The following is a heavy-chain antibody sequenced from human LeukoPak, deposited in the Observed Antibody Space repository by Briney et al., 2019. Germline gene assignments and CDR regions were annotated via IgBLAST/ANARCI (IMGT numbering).Heavy chain of an antibody. D-gene: IGHD6-19*01. J-gene: IGHJ4*02. CDR2: IYYSGST. CDR3: ARGLYSSGRFDY. V-gene: IGHV4-59*01. Sequence: PSETLSLTCTVSGGSISSYYWSWSRQPPGKGLEWIGYIYYSGSTNYNPSLKSRVTISVDTSKNQFSLKLSSVTAADTAVYYCARGLYSSGRFDYWGQGTLVTVSS. CDR1: GGSISSYY.